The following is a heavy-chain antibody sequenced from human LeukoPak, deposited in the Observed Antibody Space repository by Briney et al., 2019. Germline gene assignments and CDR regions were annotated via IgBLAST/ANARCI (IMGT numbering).Heavy chain of an antibody. CDR3: ARGPEGDSSSSVETMDV. CDR2: IIPIFGTA. V-gene: IGHV1-69*13. D-gene: IGHD6-6*01. J-gene: IGHJ6*03. Sequence: GASVKVSCKASGGTFSSYAISWVRQAPGQGLEWMGGIIPIFGTANYAQKFQGRVTITADESTSTAYMELSSLRSEDTAVYYCARGPEGDSSSSVETMDVWGKGTTVTVSS. CDR1: GGTFSSYA.